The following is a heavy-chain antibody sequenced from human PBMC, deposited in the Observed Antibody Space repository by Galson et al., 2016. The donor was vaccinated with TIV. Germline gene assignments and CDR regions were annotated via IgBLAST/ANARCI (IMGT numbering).Heavy chain of an antibody. J-gene: IGHJ6*02. V-gene: IGHV3-30*04. CDR3: AKVPSSGFSYYYGIDV. CDR2: ISYDGTNK. CDR1: GFTFSSYA. Sequence: SLRLSCAASGFTFSSYAMNWVRQAPGKGLEWVAVISYDGTNKYYADSVKGRFTISRDNSKNTLFLQMNSLRAEDTAVYYCAKVPSSGFSYYYGIDVWGHGTTVTVS. D-gene: IGHD3-22*01.